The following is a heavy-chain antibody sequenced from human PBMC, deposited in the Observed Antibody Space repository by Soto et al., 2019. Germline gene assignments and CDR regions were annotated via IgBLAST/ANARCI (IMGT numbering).Heavy chain of an antibody. CDR3: ARRAAAAGPLYYYYGMDV. J-gene: IGHJ6*02. Sequence: GESLKISCKGSGYSFTSYWIGWVRQMPGKGLEWMGIIYPGDSDTRYSPSFQGQVTISADKSISTAYLQWSSLKASDTAMYYCARRAAAAGPLYYYYGMDVWGQGTTVTVSS. CDR1: GYSFTSYW. CDR2: IYPGDSDT. D-gene: IGHD6-13*01. V-gene: IGHV5-51*01.